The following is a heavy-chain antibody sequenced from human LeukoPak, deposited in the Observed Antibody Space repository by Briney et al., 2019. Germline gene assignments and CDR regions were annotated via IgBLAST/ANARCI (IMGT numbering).Heavy chain of an antibody. D-gene: IGHD3-9*01. J-gene: IGHJ4*02. CDR2: ISAYNGNT. Sequence: ASVKVSCKASGYTFTSYGISWVRQAPGQGLEWMGWISAYNGNTNYAQKLQGRVTMTTDTSTSTAYMELRGLRSDDTAVYYCARGFADEYYDILTGPDYWGQGTLVTVSS. CDR3: ARGFADEYYDILTGPDY. CDR1: GYTFTSYG. V-gene: IGHV1-18*01.